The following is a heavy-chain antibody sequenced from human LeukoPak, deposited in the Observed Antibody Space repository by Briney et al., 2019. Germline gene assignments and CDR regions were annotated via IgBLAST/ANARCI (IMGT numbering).Heavy chain of an antibody. Sequence: GGSLRLSCEASGFTFNSYAMHWVRQAPGKVLEWVSLISGDGGTTYYADSVQGRFIISRDNSKNSLHLQMNSLKTEDTALYYCARDHVYGGADYWGQGTLVTVSS. CDR3: ARDHVYGGADY. CDR1: GFTFNSYA. CDR2: ISGDGGTT. D-gene: IGHD4-23*01. V-gene: IGHV3-43*02. J-gene: IGHJ4*02.